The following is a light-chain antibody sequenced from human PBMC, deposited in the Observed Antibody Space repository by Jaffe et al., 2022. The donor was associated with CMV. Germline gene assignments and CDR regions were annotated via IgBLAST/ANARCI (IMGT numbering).Light chain of an antibody. CDR2: GAS. V-gene: IGKV1-33*01. CDR3: QQYEALPLT. J-gene: IGKJ4*01. CDR1: QDIIDS. Sequence: DVRMTQSPSSLSASVGDRVTITCQASQDIIDSLNWYQQKPGKAPDLLIYGASSLHAGVPSRFSGSGSGTDFSLIINNLQPEDTATYFCQQYEALPLTFGGGTTVVI.